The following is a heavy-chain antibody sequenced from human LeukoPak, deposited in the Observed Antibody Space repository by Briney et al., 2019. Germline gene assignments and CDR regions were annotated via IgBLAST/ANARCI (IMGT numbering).Heavy chain of an antibody. J-gene: IGHJ4*02. Sequence: GGSLRLSCAASGFTFSDYYMSWIRQAPGKGLEWVSAISGSGGSTYYADSVKGRFTISRDNSKNTLYLQMNSLRAEDTAVYYCAKASDFWSGYGDYWGQGTLVTVPS. CDR3: AKASDFWSGYGDY. CDR2: ISGSGGST. V-gene: IGHV3-23*01. D-gene: IGHD3-3*01. CDR1: GFTFSDYY.